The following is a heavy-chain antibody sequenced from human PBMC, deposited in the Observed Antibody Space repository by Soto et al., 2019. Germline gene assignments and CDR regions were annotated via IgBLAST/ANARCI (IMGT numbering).Heavy chain of an antibody. J-gene: IGHJ4*02. Sequence: QVQLVESGGGVVQPGRSLRLSCAASGFTFSSYGMHWVRQAPGKGLEWVAVISYDGSNKYYADSVKGRFTISRDNSKNXLXXQMNSLRAEDTAVYYCAKDMAHIVLVPATKPSIDYWGQGTLVTVSS. CDR1: GFTFSSYG. V-gene: IGHV3-30*18. D-gene: IGHD2-2*01. CDR3: AKDMAHIVLVPATKPSIDY. CDR2: ISYDGSNK.